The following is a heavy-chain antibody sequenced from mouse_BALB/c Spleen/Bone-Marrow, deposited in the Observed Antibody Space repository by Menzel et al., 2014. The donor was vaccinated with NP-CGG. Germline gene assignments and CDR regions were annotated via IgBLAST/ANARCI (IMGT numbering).Heavy chain of an antibody. CDR1: GDSITNGY. V-gene: IGHV3-8*02. J-gene: IGHJ3*01. Sequence: DVKLQESGPSLVKPSQTLSLTCSVTGDSITNGYWNWIRKFPGNKLEYMGYINYSGSTYFNPSLKSRISITRDTSENQFLLQLNSVTTEDTATYYCVRSGYYGSYPASYWGQGTLVTVSA. CDR3: VRSGYYGSYPASY. D-gene: IGHD2-1*01. CDR2: INYSGST.